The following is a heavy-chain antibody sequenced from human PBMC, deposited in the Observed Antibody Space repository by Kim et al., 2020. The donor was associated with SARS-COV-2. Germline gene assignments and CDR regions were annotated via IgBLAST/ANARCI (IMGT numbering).Heavy chain of an antibody. D-gene: IGHD3-10*01. CDR3: ARASSLAYGSGKGYGGMGV. CDR1: GGPFSGYD. CDR2: INHRGRT. Sequence: SETLSLTCSVYGGPFSGYDWSWIRQSPGKGLEWIGEINHRGRTNYNPSFKSRVTISVDASEHQFSLQLSSVTAADTAVYYCARASSLAYGSGKGYGGMGVWGQGTTVTVSS. J-gene: IGHJ6*02. V-gene: IGHV4-34*01.